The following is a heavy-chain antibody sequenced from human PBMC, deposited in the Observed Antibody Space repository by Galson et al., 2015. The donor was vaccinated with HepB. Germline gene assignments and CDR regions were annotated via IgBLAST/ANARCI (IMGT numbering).Heavy chain of an antibody. CDR2: ISAYNGNT. CDR3: ARDSLPYYYDSSGYYPNDAFDI. D-gene: IGHD3-22*01. Sequence: SVKVSCKASGYTFTSYGISWVRQAPGQGLEWMGWISAYNGNTNYAQKLQGRVTMTTDTSTSTAYMELRSLRSDDTAVYYCARDSLPYYYDSSGYYPNDAFDIWGQGTMVTVSS. V-gene: IGHV1-18*04. J-gene: IGHJ3*02. CDR1: GYTFTSYG.